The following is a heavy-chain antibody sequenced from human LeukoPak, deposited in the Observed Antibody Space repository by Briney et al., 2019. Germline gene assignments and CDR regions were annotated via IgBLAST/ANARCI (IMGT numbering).Heavy chain of an antibody. D-gene: IGHD2-21*01. J-gene: IGHJ3*01. Sequence: PGGSLRLSCVASGFTFNTYWMSWVRQAPGKGLEWVANINHDGSGKYYVDSGKGRLTISRDNAKNSLYLQMNSLRVEDTAVYYCASDPFNIAAHDAFNFWGQGTAVTVSS. CDR3: ASDPFNIAAHDAFNF. V-gene: IGHV3-7*01. CDR2: INHDGSGK. CDR1: GFTFNTYW.